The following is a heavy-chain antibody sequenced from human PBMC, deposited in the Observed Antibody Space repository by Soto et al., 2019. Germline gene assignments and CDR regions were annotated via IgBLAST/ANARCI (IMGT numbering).Heavy chain of an antibody. Sequence: ASVKVSCKASGYTFTSYYMHWVRQAPGQGLEWMGIINPSGGSTSYAQKFQGRVTMTRDTSTSTVYMELSSLRSEDTAVYYCARYAGAYYDFWSGYSNYFDYWGQGTLVSVSS. J-gene: IGHJ4*02. CDR1: GYTFTSYY. CDR3: ARYAGAYYDFWSGYSNYFDY. D-gene: IGHD3-3*01. CDR2: INPSGGST. V-gene: IGHV1-46*01.